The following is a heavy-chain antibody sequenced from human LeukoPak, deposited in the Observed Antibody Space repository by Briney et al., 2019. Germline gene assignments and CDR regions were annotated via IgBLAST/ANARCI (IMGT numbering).Heavy chain of an antibody. CDR3: ARVRALATRDAFDV. D-gene: IGHD5-12*01. CDR1: GFTFSSYN. Sequence: GGSLSLSCAASGFTFSSYNMNWVRQAPGKGLEWVSYIRSSGRTIHYTDSVKGRFTVSRDNAKNSLYLQMNDLRAEDTAVYFSARVRALATRDAFDVWSQGTMVSVSS. V-gene: IGHV3-48*01. CDR2: IRSSGRTI. J-gene: IGHJ3*01.